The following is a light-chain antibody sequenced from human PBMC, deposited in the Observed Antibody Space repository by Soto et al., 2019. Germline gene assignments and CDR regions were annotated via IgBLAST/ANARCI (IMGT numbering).Light chain of an antibody. CDR3: QQYVSSPRT. J-gene: IGKJ1*01. CDR2: GAS. CDR1: QTVYNGY. Sequence: ENVLTQSPGTLTLSPGERATLSCRASQTVYNGYLAWYQQKPGQAPRLLIYGASSRATGIPDRFSDSGSGTDFTLTISRLEPEDFAVYYCQQYVSSPRTFGQGTKVEIK. V-gene: IGKV3-20*01.